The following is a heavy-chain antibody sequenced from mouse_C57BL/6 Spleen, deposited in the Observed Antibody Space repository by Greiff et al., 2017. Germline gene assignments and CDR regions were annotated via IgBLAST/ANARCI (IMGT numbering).Heavy chain of an antibody. CDR3: ARGGHYYSYAMDY. V-gene: IGHV1-55*01. CDR2: IYPGSGST. Sequence: QVQLKQPGAELVKPGASVKMSCKASGYTFTRYWITWVKQRPGQGLEGIGDIYPGSGSTNYNEKFKSESKLTLDTSSSTAYMQLSSLTSEDSAVYYCARGGHYYSYAMDYWGQGTSVTVSS. CDR1: GYTFTRYW. J-gene: IGHJ4*01. D-gene: IGHD1-1*01.